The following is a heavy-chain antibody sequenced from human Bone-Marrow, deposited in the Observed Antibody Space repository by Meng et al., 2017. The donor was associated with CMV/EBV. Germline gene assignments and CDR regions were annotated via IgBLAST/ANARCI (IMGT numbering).Heavy chain of an antibody. D-gene: IGHD1-20*01. CDR1: GGSISSYY. J-gene: IGHJ4*02. Sequence: SETLSLTCTVSGGSISSYYWSWIRQPPGKGLEWIGYIYYSGSTNYNPSLKSRVTISVDTSKTQFSLRLSSVTAADTAVYYCARVVLSITGTIFDYWGQGPRVTGYS. CDR3: ARVVLSITGTIFDY. CDR2: IYYSGST. V-gene: IGHV4-59*01.